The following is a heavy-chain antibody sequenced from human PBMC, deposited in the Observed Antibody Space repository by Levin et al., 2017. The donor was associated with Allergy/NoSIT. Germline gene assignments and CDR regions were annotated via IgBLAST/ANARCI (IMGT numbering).Heavy chain of an antibody. CDR1: GGSFSGYY. CDR2: INHSGST. J-gene: IGHJ5*02. V-gene: IGHV4-34*01. CDR3: ARTPYYYGSDSTRGWFDP. D-gene: IGHD3-10*01. Sequence: SQTLSLTCAVYGGSFSGYYWSWIRQPPGKGLEWIGEINHSGSTNYNPSLKSRVTISVDTSKNQFSLKLSSVTAADTAVYYCARTPYYYGSDSTRGWFDPWGQGTLVTVSS.